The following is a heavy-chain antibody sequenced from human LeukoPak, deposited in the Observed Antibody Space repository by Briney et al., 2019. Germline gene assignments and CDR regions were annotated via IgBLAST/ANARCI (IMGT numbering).Heavy chain of an antibody. J-gene: IGHJ4*02. CDR2: IYHSGST. CDR1: GDSISSYY. D-gene: IGHD1-26*01. V-gene: IGHV4-59*01. Sequence: SETLSLTRTVSGDSISSYYWSWIRQPPAKGLEGIGYIYHSGSTNYNPSLKSRVNMSVDTSKNQFSLKLSSVTAADTAVYYCARDGYSAHDGLWGQGTLVTVSS. CDR3: ARDGYSAHDGL.